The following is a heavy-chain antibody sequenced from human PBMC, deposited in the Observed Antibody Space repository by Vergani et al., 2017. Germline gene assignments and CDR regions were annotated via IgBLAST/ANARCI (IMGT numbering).Heavy chain of an antibody. D-gene: IGHD3-3*01. CDR2: INPNSGGT. V-gene: IGHV1-2*02. Sequence: QVQLVQSGAEVKKPGASVKVSCKASGYTFTGYYMHWARQAPGQGLEWMGWINPNSGGTNYAQKFQGRVTMTRDTSISTAYMELSRLRSDDTAVYYCARETTIFGVVISMDVWGQGTTVTVSS. J-gene: IGHJ6*02. CDR3: ARETTIFGVVISMDV. CDR1: GYTFTGYY.